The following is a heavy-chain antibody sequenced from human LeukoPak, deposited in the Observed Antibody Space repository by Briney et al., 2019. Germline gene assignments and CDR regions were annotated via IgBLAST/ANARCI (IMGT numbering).Heavy chain of an antibody. CDR2: INSDGSST. V-gene: IGHV3-74*01. Sequence: PGGSLRLSCAASGFTFSSYWMHWVRQAPGKGLVWVSRINSDGSSTSYADSVKGRFTISRDNAKNTLYLQMNSLRAEDTAAYYCARESSGWYVNYWGQGTLVTVSS. J-gene: IGHJ4*02. D-gene: IGHD6-19*01. CDR3: ARESSGWYVNY. CDR1: GFTFSSYW.